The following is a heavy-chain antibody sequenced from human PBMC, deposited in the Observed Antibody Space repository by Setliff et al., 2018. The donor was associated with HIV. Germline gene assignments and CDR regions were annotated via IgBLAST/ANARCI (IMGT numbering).Heavy chain of an antibody. Sequence: TLSLTCTVSGGSISSGTYYWGWIRQPPGKGLECIGTMYYSGSTYYNPSLRSRVTISVDTSKNHISLRLSSVTAADTAVYYCARHVTVVAYFETLAGSFNYWGQGTLVTVSS. CDR2: MYYSGST. J-gene: IGHJ4*02. V-gene: IGHV4-39*01. D-gene: IGHD2-21*01. CDR1: GGSISSGTYY. CDR3: ARHVTVVAYFETLAGSFNY.